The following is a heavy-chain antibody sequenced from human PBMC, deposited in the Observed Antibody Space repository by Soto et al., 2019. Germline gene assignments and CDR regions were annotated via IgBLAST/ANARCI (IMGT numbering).Heavy chain of an antibody. Sequence: LRLSCAASGFTFSSYSINWVRQAPGKGLEWVSSISSSSSYIYYADSVKGRFTISRDNAKNSLYLQMNSLRAEDTAVYYCASSLIAAAGTFDYWGQGTLVTVSS. CDR3: ASSLIAAAGTFDY. CDR2: ISSSSSYI. J-gene: IGHJ4*02. CDR1: GFTFSSYS. D-gene: IGHD6-13*01. V-gene: IGHV3-21*01.